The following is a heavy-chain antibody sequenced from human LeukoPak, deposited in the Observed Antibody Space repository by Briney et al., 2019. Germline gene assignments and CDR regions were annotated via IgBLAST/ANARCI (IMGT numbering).Heavy chain of an antibody. D-gene: IGHD2-15*01. CDR2: ISWDGRGA. Sequence: PGGSLRLSCAASGFTFDDYTMHWVRQAPGKGLEWVSLISWDGRGAFYAASVKGRFTISRQNSKNTLFLEMISLRSEDTALYYCVKGSGYSSGDPFDYWGQGTLVAVSS. CDR3: VKGSGYSSGDPFDY. J-gene: IGHJ4*02. V-gene: IGHV3-43*01. CDR1: GFTFDDYT.